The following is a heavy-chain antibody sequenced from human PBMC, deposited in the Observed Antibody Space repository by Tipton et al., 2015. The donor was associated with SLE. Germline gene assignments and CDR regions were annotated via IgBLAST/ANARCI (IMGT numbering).Heavy chain of an antibody. J-gene: IGHJ4*02. D-gene: IGHD1-26*01. CDR2: IKSKTDGGTT. CDR3: TSYFIVEATVDY. Sequence: SLRLSCAASGFTFSNAWMSWVRQAPGKGLEWVGRIKSKTDGGTTDYAAPVKGRFTISRDDSKNTLYLQMNSLKTEDTAVYYCTSYFIVEATVDYWGQGTLVTVSS. CDR1: GFTFSNAW. V-gene: IGHV3-15*01.